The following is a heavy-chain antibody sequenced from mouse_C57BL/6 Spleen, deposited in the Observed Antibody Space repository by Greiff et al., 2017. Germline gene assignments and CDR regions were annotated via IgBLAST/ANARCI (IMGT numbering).Heavy chain of an antibody. J-gene: IGHJ4*01. V-gene: IGHV1-81*01. D-gene: IGHD1-1*01. Sequence: QVQLQQSGAELARPGASVKLSCKASGYTFTSYGISWVKQRTGQGLEWIGEIYPRSGNTYYNEKFKGKATLTADKSSSTAYMELRSLTSEDSSVYFCARLIITTVHYAMDYWGQGTSVTFSS. CDR2: IYPRSGNT. CDR1: GYTFTSYG. CDR3: ARLIITTVHYAMDY.